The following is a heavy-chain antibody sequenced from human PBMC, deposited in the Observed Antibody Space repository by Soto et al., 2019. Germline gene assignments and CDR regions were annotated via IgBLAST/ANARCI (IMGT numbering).Heavy chain of an antibody. CDR3: AKGFDYGDTKHIDH. J-gene: IGHJ4*02. CDR1: GFDFSTHA. V-gene: IGHV3-23*01. D-gene: IGHD4-17*01. Sequence: PGGSLRLSCAASGFDFSTHALTWVRQAPGKGLEWLSSITNTGITTHYADFVKGRITISRENSRNTPHLLLNNMRVDDTAVYYCAKGFDYGDTKHIDHWGQGTLVTVSS. CDR2: ITNTGITT.